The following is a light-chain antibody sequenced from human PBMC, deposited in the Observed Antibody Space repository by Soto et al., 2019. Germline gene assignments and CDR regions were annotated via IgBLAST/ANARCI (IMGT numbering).Light chain of an antibody. V-gene: IGLV2-14*01. CDR2: EVT. Sequence: QSALTQPASVSGSPGQSITISCTGTSSDVGGYNYVSWYQQHPGKAPKLMIYEVTNRPSGVSNRFSGSKSGNTASLTTSGLQAEDEADYYCISYTSGSTLFGGGTKVTVL. CDR3: ISYTSGSTL. J-gene: IGLJ2*01. CDR1: SSDVGGYNY.